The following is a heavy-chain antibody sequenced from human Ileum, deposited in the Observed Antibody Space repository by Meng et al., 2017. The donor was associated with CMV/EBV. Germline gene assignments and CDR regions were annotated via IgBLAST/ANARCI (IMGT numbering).Heavy chain of an antibody. D-gene: IGHD6-19*01. V-gene: IGHV4-61*02. Sequence: QGHLQEPGPGLGTPSQTLALTCTVSGGFLGGGYYWNWIRQPAGKGLEWIGRIYTSGSTNYNPSLKSRFTISVDTSKNQFSLNLTSVTAADTAAYYCARDSAWLIDQWGQGTLVTVSS. CDR3: ARDSAWLIDQ. CDR1: GGFLGGGYY. J-gene: IGHJ4*02. CDR2: IYTSGST.